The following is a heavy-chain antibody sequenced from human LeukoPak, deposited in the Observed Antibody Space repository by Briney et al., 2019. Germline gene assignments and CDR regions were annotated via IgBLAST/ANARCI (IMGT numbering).Heavy chain of an antibody. V-gene: IGHV3-30*03. CDR1: GFTFSSCG. CDR2: ISYDGSNK. CDR3: ASGPQPTVTTDDY. J-gene: IGHJ4*02. Sequence: GGSLRLSCAASGFTFSSCGMHWVRQAPGKGLEWVAVISYDGSNKYYADSVKGRFTISRDNSKNTLYLQMNSLRAEDTAVYYCASGPQPTVTTDDYWGQGTLVTVSS. D-gene: IGHD4-17*01.